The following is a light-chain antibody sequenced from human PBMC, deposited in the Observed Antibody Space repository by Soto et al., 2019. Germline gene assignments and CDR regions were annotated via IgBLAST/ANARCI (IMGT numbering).Light chain of an antibody. Sequence: EIVLTQSPGTLSLSPGEGASLSCRASQSVGSSFLAWYQQTPGQAPRLLIYGTFNRATGIPDRFSGSGSETDFTRTISRLEPEDSAVYYFQQYSSSRQTFGQGTKVEIK. J-gene: IGKJ1*01. CDR2: GTF. CDR3: QQYSSSRQT. V-gene: IGKV3-20*01. CDR1: QSVGSSF.